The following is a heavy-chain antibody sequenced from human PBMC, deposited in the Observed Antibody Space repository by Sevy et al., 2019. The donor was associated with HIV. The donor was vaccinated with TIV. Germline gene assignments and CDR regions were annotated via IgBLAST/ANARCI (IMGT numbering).Heavy chain of an antibody. CDR3: ARGGWHYGY. Sequence: GGSLRLSCTASGFTFGDDWMSWVRQAPGKGLEWVANIKQDGSQKYYVDSVKGRFTISRDNAKNSLYLQMNSLRAEDTAVYYCARGGWHYGYWGQGTLVTVSS. J-gene: IGHJ4*02. D-gene: IGHD2-15*01. CDR2: IKQDGSQK. V-gene: IGHV3-7*01. CDR1: GFTFGDDW.